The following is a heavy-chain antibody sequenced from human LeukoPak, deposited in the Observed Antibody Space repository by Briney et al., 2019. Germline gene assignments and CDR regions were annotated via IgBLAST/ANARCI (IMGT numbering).Heavy chain of an antibody. CDR1: GFTFSSYA. CDR2: ISGSGGST. CDR3: ARESGAYYDILTGSLAHDAFDI. Sequence: GGSLRLSCAASGFTFSSYAMSWVRQAPGKGLEWVSAISGSGGSTYYADSVKGRFTISRDNSKNTLYLQMNSLRAEDTAMYYCARESGAYYDILTGSLAHDAFDIWGQGTMVTVSS. V-gene: IGHV3-23*01. J-gene: IGHJ3*02. D-gene: IGHD3-9*01.